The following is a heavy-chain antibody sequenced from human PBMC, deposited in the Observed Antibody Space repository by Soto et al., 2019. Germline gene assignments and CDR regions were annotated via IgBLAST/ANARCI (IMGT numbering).Heavy chain of an antibody. Sequence: EVQLLESGGGLVQPGGSLRLSCAASGFTFSSYAMSWVRQAPGKGLEWVSAISGSGGSTYYADSVKGRFTISRDNSKNTLYLQMNSLRAEDTAVYYCAKGGNGRYSGYPNWYFDLWGRGTLVTVSS. V-gene: IGHV3-23*01. D-gene: IGHD5-12*01. CDR2: ISGSGGST. CDR1: GFTFSSYA. CDR3: AKGGNGRYSGYPNWYFDL. J-gene: IGHJ2*01.